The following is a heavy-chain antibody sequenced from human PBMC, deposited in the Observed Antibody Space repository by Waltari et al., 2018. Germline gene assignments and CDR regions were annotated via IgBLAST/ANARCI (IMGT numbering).Heavy chain of an antibody. D-gene: IGHD1-26*01. CDR2: INHSGST. Sequence: QVQLQQWGAGLLKPSETLSITCAVYGGSFSGYYWSWIRQPPGKGLEWIGEINHSGSTNYNPSLKSRVTISVDTSKNQFSLKLSSVTAADTAVYYCARGVGATMKYYYMDVWGKGTTVTVSS. CDR3: ARGVGATMKYYYMDV. V-gene: IGHV4-34*01. J-gene: IGHJ6*03. CDR1: GGSFSGYY.